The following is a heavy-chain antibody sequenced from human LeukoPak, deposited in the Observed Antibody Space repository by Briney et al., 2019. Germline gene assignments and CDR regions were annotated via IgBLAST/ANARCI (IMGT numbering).Heavy chain of an antibody. CDR1: GGSISYYY. CDR3: ARLSTVTTSFDY. Sequence: SEALSLTCTVSGGSISYYYWNWIRQPAGKGLEWIGRIYTSGRTYYNPSLKSRVSMSVDTSKNQFSLKLSSVTAADTAVYYCARLSTVTTSFDYWGQGTLVTVSS. CDR2: IYTSGRT. J-gene: IGHJ4*02. V-gene: IGHV4-4*07. D-gene: IGHD4-11*01.